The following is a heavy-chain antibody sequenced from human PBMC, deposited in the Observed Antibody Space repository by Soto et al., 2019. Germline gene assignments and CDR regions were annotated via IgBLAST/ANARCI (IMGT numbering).Heavy chain of an antibody. CDR1: GGSMRNVS. Sequence: PSETMSLTCTVYGGSMRNVSWGWIRQPPGKRLEWIGFIFHSGNAKYNPSLKSRVTISIATSKSQFSLSLDSVTAADTAVYFCARAHAPTLPFDYWGLGTLVTVSS. D-gene: IGHD2-15*01. CDR3: ARAHAPTLPFDY. CDR2: IFHSGNA. J-gene: IGHJ4*01. V-gene: IGHV4-59*01.